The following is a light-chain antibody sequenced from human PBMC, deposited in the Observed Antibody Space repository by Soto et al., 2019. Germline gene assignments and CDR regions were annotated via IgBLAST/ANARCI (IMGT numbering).Light chain of an antibody. CDR2: DNN. CDR3: GTWDSSLTGEV. Sequence: QSVLTQPPSVSASPGQKVTISCSGSSSNVGNNHVSWYQHLPGTAPRVLIYDNNKRPSGIPDRFSGSKSGTSATLAITGLQTGDEADYYCGTWDSSLTGEVFGGVTQLTLL. V-gene: IGLV1-51*01. CDR1: SSNVGNNH. J-gene: IGLJ2*01.